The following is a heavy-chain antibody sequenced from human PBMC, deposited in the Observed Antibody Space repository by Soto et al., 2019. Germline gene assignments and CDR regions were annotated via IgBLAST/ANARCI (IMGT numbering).Heavy chain of an antibody. Sequence: GGSLRPSCPASGFTFSSYAMSWVRQAPGKGLEWVSAISGSGGSTYYADSVKGRFTISRDNSKNTLYLQMNSLRAEDTAVYYCAKPFSAAANVIIDYWGQGTLVTVSS. J-gene: IGHJ4*02. CDR2: ISGSGGST. CDR1: GFTFSSYA. V-gene: IGHV3-23*01. D-gene: IGHD2-2*01. CDR3: AKPFSAAANVIIDY.